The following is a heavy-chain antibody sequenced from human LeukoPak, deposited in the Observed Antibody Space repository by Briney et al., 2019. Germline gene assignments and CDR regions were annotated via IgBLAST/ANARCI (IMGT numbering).Heavy chain of an antibody. CDR1: GYTFTSYY. D-gene: IGHD2-21*02. Sequence: GASVKVSCKASGYTFTSYYMHWVRQAPGQGLEWMGIINPSGGSTSYAQKFQGRVTMTRDTSTSTVYMELSSLRSEDTAVYYCARVYEPIVVVTAILDPWFDYWGQGTLVTVSS. V-gene: IGHV1-46*01. CDR3: ARVYEPIVVVTAILDPWFDY. J-gene: IGHJ4*02. CDR2: INPSGGST.